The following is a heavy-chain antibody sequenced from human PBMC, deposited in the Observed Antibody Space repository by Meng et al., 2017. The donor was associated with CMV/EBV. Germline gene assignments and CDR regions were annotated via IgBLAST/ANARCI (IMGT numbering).Heavy chain of an antibody. D-gene: IGHD3-9*01. J-gene: IGHJ4*02. V-gene: IGHV3-9*01. CDR2: ISWNGGTI. CDR1: GFTFDDYA. CDR3: VKGTGYDILTGYLDY. Sequence: SLKISCAASGFTFDDYALHWVRQPPGKGLEWVSGISWNGGTIDYVDSVRGRFTISRDNDRNSVYLLMDSLRLEDTAKYFCVKGTGYDILTGYLDYWGRESWSPSPQ.